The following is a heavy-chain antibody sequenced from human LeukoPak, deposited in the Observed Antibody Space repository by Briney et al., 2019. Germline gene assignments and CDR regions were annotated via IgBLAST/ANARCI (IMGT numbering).Heavy chain of an antibody. D-gene: IGHD6-13*01. Sequence: SETLSLTCTVSGGSISSSSYYWGWIRQPPGKGLEWIGSIYYSGSTYYNPSLKSRVTISVDTSKNQFSLKLSSVTAADTAVYYCARHLLAAAGTDFDYWGQGTLVTVSS. V-gene: IGHV4-39*01. J-gene: IGHJ4*02. CDR2: IYYSGST. CDR1: GGSISSSSYY. CDR3: ARHLLAAAGTDFDY.